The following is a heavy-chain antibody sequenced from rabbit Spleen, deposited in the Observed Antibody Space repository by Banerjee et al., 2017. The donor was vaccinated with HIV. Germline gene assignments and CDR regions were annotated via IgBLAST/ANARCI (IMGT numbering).Heavy chain of an antibody. Sequence: QSLEESGGDLVKPGGTLTLTCKASGFSFSSSYYMCWVRQAPGKGLEWIGCIYISGGNTYYASWARGRFTIPKTSSTTVTLQMTSLTAADTATYFCARSGYVGWGGDGDLTGNKLWGPGTLVTVS. CDR2: IYISGGNT. CDR3: ARSGYVGWGGDGDLTGNKL. V-gene: IGHV1S40*01. J-gene: IGHJ4*01. CDR1: GFSFSSSYY. D-gene: IGHD4-1*01.